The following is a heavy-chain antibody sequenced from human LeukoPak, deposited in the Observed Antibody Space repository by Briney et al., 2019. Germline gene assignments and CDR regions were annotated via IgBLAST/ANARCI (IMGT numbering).Heavy chain of an antibody. J-gene: IGHJ6*03. D-gene: IGHD2-15*01. V-gene: IGHV3-7*01. CDR2: IKEDGSEK. CDR1: GFTFSTYW. CDR3: ARVLVYCSGGSCHYMDV. Sequence: QSGGSLRLSCAASGFTFSTYWMSWVRQAPGKGLEWVANIKEDGSEKYSVDSVKGRFNISRDNAKNSLYLQMNSLRAEDTAVYYCARVLVYCSGGSCHYMDVWGKGTTVTVSS.